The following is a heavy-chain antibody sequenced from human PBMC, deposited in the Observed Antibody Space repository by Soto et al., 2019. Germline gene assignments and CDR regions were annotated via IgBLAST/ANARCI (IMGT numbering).Heavy chain of an antibody. CDR1: GYTFTSYG. CDR3: ARSLGRLWSSDIYYYGMDV. Sequence: DSVKVSCKASGYTFTSYGFSWVRQAPGQGLEWMGWISAYNGNTNYAQQLQGRVTMTTDTSTSTAYMELRSLRSDDTAVYYCARSLGRLWSSDIYYYGMDVCGQGTTVPVS. J-gene: IGHJ6*02. CDR2: ISAYNGNT. D-gene: IGHD3-3*01. V-gene: IGHV1-18*01.